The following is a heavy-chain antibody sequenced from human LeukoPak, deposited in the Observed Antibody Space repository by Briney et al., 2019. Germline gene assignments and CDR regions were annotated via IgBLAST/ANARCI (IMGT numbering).Heavy chain of an antibody. V-gene: IGHV3-66*01. Sequence: GGSLSLSCAASGFTVSRYYMTWVRQAPGKGLEWVSVIYSGGSTYYADSVKGRFTTSRDSSKNKLYLQMNSLRTADTAVYYCARDSFGSSSRYYFDYWGQGTLVTVSS. D-gene: IGHD6-6*01. CDR2: IYSGGST. CDR1: GFTVSRYY. CDR3: ARDSFGSSSRYYFDY. J-gene: IGHJ4*02.